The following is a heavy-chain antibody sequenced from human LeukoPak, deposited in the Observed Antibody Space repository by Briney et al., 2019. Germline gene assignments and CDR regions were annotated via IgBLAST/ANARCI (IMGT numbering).Heavy chain of an antibody. CDR2: ISYDGSNK. CDR3: ARDVSYYYESTGHYSDYFDS. CDR1: GFTFSSYG. D-gene: IGHD3-22*01. Sequence: GGSLRLSCAASGFTFSSYGMHWVRQAPGKGLEWVAVISYDGSNKYYADSVKGRFTISRDNSKNTLYLQMNRLRVEDTAVYYCARDVSYYYESTGHYSDYFDSWGQGTLVTVSS. V-gene: IGHV3-30*03. J-gene: IGHJ4*02.